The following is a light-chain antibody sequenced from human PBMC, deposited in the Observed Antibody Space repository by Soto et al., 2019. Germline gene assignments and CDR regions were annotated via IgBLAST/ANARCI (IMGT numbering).Light chain of an antibody. CDR2: EVY. CDR1: SSDVGAYNY. J-gene: IGLJ2*01. Sequence: QSALTQPPSASGSPGQSVTISCTGTSSDVGAYNYVSWYQHHPGKAPKLLIYEVYKRASGVPDRFSGFKSGNTASLLVSGLQAEDEADYYCTSYAGSNNVIFGGGTQLTV. V-gene: IGLV2-8*01. CDR3: TSYAGSNNVI.